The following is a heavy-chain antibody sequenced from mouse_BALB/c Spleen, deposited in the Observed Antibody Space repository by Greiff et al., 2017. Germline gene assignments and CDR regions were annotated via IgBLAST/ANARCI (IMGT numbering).Heavy chain of an antibody. Sequence: QVQLKQSGAELVRPGTSVKISCKASGYTFTNYWLGWVKQRPGHGLEWIGDIYPGGGYTNYNEKFKGKATLTADTSSSTAYMQLSSLTSEDSAVYFCASPTGYAMDYWGQGTSVTVSS. V-gene: IGHV1-63*02. CDR2: IYPGGGYT. D-gene: IGHD2-10*01. CDR3: ASPTGYAMDY. CDR1: GYTFTNYW. J-gene: IGHJ4*01.